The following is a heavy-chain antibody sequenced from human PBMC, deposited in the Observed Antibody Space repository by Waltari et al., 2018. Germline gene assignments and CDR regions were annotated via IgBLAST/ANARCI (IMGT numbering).Heavy chain of an antibody. J-gene: IGHJ4*02. D-gene: IGHD3-10*01. CDR2: INHCGST. CDR1: GGSFSGYY. V-gene: IGHV4-34*01. CDR3: ARERYYGSGSPLRY. Sequence: QVQLQQWGAGLLKPSETLSLTCAVYGGSFSGYYWRWIRRPPGKGLGWIGEINHCGSTNYNPTLKRRVTISVDTSKNRFSLKLSSVTAADTAVYYCARERYYGSGSPLRYWGQGTLVTVSS.